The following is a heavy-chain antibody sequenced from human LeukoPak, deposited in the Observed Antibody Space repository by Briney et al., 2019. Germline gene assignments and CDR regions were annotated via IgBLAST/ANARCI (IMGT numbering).Heavy chain of an antibody. CDR3: ARARPGYSSSWYRYWFDP. CDR2: MNPNSGNT. CDR1: GYTFTCYD. V-gene: IGHV1-8*01. D-gene: IGHD6-13*01. Sequence: GASVKVSCKASGYTFTCYDINWVRQATGQGLEWMGWMNPNSGNTGYAQKFQGRVTMTRNTSISTAYIELSSLRSEDTAVYYCARARPGYSSSWYRYWFDPWGQGTLVTVSS. J-gene: IGHJ5*02.